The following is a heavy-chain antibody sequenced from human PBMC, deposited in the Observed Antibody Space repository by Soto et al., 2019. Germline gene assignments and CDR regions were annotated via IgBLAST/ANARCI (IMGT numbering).Heavy chain of an antibody. J-gene: IGHJ4*02. V-gene: IGHV3-7*03. Sequence: SLRLSCAASGFTLSNYWMTWVRQAPGKGLEWVANINKDGSQKNYVDSVKGRFTIARDSGQNSLSLQMNSLRVEDTAVYYCVRELGLAYWGQGALVTVSS. CDR2: INKDGSQK. CDR1: GFTLSNYW. D-gene: IGHD7-27*01. CDR3: VRELGLAY.